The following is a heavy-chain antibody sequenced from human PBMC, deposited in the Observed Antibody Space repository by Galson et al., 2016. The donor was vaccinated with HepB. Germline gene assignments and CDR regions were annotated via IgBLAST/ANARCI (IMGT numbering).Heavy chain of an antibody. J-gene: IGHJ4*02. CDR3: AKLDCGRDCPRDD. CDR2: ISYDGGDK. D-gene: IGHD2-21*02. V-gene: IGHV3-30*19. Sequence: SLRLSCAASGFTFSRCGMHWVRQAPGKGLEWVAVISYDGGDKHYADSVKGRFTVSRDNSKNTLFLQMNSLRVEDTAVYYCAKLDCGRDCPRDDWGQGTQVTVS. CDR1: GFTFSRCG.